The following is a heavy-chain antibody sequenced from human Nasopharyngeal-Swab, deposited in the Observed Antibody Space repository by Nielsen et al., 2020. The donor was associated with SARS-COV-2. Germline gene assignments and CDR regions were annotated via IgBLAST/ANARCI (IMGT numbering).Heavy chain of an antibody. V-gene: IGHV3-30-3*01. CDR2: ISYDGGIK. D-gene: IGHD1-26*01. Sequence: GGSLRLSCVASGFTGSSYAMHWVRQAPGKGLEWVAVISYDGGIKNYADSVRGRFTISRDNSKNTLYLQMDSLRPEDTAVYYCAGTDSGSYAAYFDYWGQGTQVTVSS. CDR1: GFTGSSYA. J-gene: IGHJ4*02. CDR3: AGTDSGSYAAYFDY.